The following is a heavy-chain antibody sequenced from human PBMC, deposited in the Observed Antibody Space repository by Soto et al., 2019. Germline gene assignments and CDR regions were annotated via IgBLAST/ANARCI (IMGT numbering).Heavy chain of an antibody. Sequence: GGSLRLSCAASGVTFSSYAMSWVRQAPGKGLEWVSAISGSGGSTYYADSVKGRFTISRDNSKNTLYLQMNSLRAEDMAVYYCAKGYSGCDDWFYPWGQGTLVTVLL. CDR3: AKGYSGCDDWFYP. J-gene: IGHJ5*02. CDR2: ISGSGGST. V-gene: IGHV3-23*01. D-gene: IGHD5-12*01. CDR1: GVTFSSYA.